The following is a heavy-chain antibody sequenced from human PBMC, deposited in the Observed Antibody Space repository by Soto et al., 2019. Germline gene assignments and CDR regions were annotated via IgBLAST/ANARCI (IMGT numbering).Heavy chain of an antibody. D-gene: IGHD3-16*01. V-gene: IGHV4-38-2*02. J-gene: IGHJ4*02. CDR1: GYSISSGSY. CDR2: IYHGGTT. CDR3: AKAYVMLGARSSIHY. Sequence: SETLSLTCTVSGYSISSGSYWGWIRQPPGKGPEWIASIYHGGTTFYNPSLKSRVTVSVDKSNNQFSLKLRSVTAADTAVYYCAKAYVMLGARSSIHYWGQATLGTVST.